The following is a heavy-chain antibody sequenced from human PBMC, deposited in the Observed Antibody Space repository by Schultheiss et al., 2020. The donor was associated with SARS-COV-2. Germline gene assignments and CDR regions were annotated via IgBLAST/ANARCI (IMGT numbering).Heavy chain of an antibody. D-gene: IGHD6-19*01. CDR3: ARAVAGTRFDP. V-gene: IGHV4-61*02. Sequence: SETLSLTCNVSGGSMSSGSYYWTWIRQPAGKGLEWIGRIYTSGSTNYNPSLKSRVTISIDTSKNQFSLKLSSVTAEDTAVYYCARAVAGTRFDPWGPGTLVTVSS. J-gene: IGHJ5*02. CDR1: GGSMSSGSYY. CDR2: IYTSGST.